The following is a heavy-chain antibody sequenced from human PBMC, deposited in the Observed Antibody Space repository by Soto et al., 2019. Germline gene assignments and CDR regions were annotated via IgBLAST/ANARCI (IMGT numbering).Heavy chain of an antibody. V-gene: IGHV1-8*01. CDR2: MNPNSGNT. CDR1: GYTFTSYD. Sequence: AAVKVSCKASGYTFTSYDINWVRQATGQGLEWMGWMNPNSGNTGYAQKFQGRVTMTRNTSISTAYMELSSLRSEDTAVYYCARREYYYDSSGYYYDAFDIWGQGTMVTVSS. D-gene: IGHD3-22*01. J-gene: IGHJ3*02. CDR3: ARREYYYDSSGYYYDAFDI.